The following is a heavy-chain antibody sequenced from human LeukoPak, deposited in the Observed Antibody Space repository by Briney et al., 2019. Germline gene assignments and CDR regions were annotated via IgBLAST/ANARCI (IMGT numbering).Heavy chain of an antibody. CDR3: ARDLLGLLDY. CDR2: ISSGGGT. J-gene: IGHJ4*02. CDR1: GFTVSSNY. V-gene: IGHV3-66*01. Sequence: GGSLRLSCAASGFTVSSNYMSWVRQAPGEGLEWVSLISSGGGTYYADSVKDRFTISRDISKNTLYLHMNSLRVEDTAVYYCARDLLGLLDYWGQGTLVTVSS.